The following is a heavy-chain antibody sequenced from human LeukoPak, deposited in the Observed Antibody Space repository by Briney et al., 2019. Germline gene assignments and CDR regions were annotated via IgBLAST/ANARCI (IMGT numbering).Heavy chain of an antibody. CDR2: INPSGGTT. J-gene: IGHJ4*02. CDR1: GYTFTDYY. Sequence: ASVKVSCKASGYTFTDYYIQWVRQAPGQGLEWVGIINPSGGTTNQAQKFQGRVTVTRDTSTSTVYMELSSLRSEDTAVYYCAREKDSSGYYRDLLSYWGQGTLVTVSS. D-gene: IGHD3-22*01. V-gene: IGHV1-46*01. CDR3: AREKDSSGYYRDLLSY.